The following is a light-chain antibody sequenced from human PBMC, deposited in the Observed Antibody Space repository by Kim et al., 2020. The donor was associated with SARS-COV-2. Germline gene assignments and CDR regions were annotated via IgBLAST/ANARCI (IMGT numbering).Light chain of an antibody. CDR2: MAF. CDR1: QSLGHSNGFNY. V-gene: IGKV2-28*01. J-gene: IGKJ2*01. Sequence: EPASISCRSSQSLGHSNGFNYLDWYLQKPGQSPQLLIYMAFNRASGVPDRFSGSGSGTNFTLTISRVEAEDVGIYYCMQALQVSYTFGQGTKLEI. CDR3: MQALQVSYT.